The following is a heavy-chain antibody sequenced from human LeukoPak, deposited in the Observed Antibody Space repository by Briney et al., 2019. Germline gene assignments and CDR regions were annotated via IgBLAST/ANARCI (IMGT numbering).Heavy chain of an antibody. CDR3: AREDFVGTFDY. J-gene: IGHJ4*02. CDR2: IKQDGSDK. CDR1: GFTFSSYW. D-gene: IGHD1-1*01. Sequence: GGSLRLSCVVSGFTFSSYWMSWVRQAPGKGLEWVANIKQDGSDKYYVDSVKGRFTISRDNAKNSLYLQMNSLRAEDTAVYYCAREDFVGTFDYWGQGTLVTVSS. V-gene: IGHV3-7*01.